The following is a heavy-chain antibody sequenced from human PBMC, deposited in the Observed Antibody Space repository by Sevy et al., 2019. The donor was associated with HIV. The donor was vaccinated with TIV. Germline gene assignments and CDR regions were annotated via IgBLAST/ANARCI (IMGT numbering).Heavy chain of an antibody. J-gene: IGHJ4*02. V-gene: IGHV4-39*01. CDR1: GGSMSSSHY. CDR3: ARVPQWLGPSFDS. CDR2: IYNGGTT. Sequence: SETLSLTCTVSGGSMSSSHYWGWIRQPPGKGLEWIGSIYNGGTTYYHPSLQPRVTLSVDTSKNQFSLKLTSVTAADTALYYCARVPQWLGPSFDSWGQGTLVTVSS. D-gene: IGHD6-19*01.